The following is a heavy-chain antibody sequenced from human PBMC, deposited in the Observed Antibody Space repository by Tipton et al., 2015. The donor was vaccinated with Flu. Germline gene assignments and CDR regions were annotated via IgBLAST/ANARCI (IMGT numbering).Heavy chain of an antibody. Sequence: PGLVKPSETLSLTCAVTGYSVRNGWSWGWIRQTPGKRLEWLGSVSYTGTTYDNPSLKGRVTISLDRSKNQFSLHLTSVTAADTAVYFCARRDFSNYVSEPKSWFDLWGQGTQVTVSS. V-gene: IGHV4-38-2*01. J-gene: IGHJ5*02. D-gene: IGHD4-11*01. CDR1: GYSVRNGWS. CDR2: VSYTGTT. CDR3: ARRDFSNYVSEPKSWFDL.